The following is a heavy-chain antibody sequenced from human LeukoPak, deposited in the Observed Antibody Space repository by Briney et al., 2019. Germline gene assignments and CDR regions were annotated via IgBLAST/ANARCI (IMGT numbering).Heavy chain of an antibody. D-gene: IGHD6-13*01. J-gene: IGHJ3*02. CDR2: ISDSGDTT. CDR1: GFIFSSYA. Sequence: GGSLRLSCAASGFIFSSYAMNWVRQAPGKGLEWVSSISDSGDTTYYADSVKGRFTISRDNSKNTLYLQMNSLRAEDTAVYYCAKSGSSSNYDAFDIWGQGTMVTVSS. V-gene: IGHV3-23*01. CDR3: AKSGSSSNYDAFDI.